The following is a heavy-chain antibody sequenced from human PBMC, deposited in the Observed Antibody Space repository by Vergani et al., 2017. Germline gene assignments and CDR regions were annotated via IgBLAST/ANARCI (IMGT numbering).Heavy chain of an antibody. D-gene: IGHD4-17*01. V-gene: IGHV3-30*18. CDR2: ISYAGSNK. J-gene: IGHJ3*02. CDR1: GFTFSSYG. CDR3: AKDATTVTTGDAFDI. Sequence: QVQLVESGGGVVQPGRSLRLSCAASGFTFSSYGMHWVRQAPGKGLEWVAVISYAGSNKYYAESVKGRFTISRDNSKNTLYLQMNSLRAEDTAVYYCAKDATTVTTGDAFDIWGQGTMVTVSS.